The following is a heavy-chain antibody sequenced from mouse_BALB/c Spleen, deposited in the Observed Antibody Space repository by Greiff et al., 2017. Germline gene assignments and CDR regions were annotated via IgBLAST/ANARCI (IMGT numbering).Heavy chain of an antibody. Sequence: VQLQQSGAELVRSGASVKLSCTASGFNIKDYYMHWVKQRPEQGLEWIGWIDPENGDTEYAPTFQGKATMTADTSSNTAYLQLSSLTSEDTAVYYCNYEDLMDYWGQGTTLTVSS. CDR2: IDPENGDT. J-gene: IGHJ2*01. CDR3: NYEDLMDY. D-gene: IGHD1-1*01. CDR1: GFNIKDYY. V-gene: IGHV14-4*02.